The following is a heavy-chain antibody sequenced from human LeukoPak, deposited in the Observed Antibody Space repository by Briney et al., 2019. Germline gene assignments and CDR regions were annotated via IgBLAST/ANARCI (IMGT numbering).Heavy chain of an antibody. CDR2: INHSGST. J-gene: IGHJ3*02. CDR3: ARRGAKLLWFPHSQDAFDI. Sequence: SETLSLTCAVYGGSFSGYYWSWIRQPPGKGLEWIGEINHSGSTNYNPSLKSRVTISVDTSKNQFSLKLSSVTAADTAVYYCARRGAKLLWFPHSQDAFDIWGQGTMVTVSS. D-gene: IGHD3-10*01. V-gene: IGHV4-34*01. CDR1: GGSFSGYY.